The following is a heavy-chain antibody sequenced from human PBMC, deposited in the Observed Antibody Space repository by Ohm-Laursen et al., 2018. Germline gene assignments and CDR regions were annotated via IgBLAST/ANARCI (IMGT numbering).Heavy chain of an antibody. CDR3: ARDRGIAVAGHYYYGMDV. CDR2: ISAYNGNT. J-gene: IGHJ6*02. CDR1: GYTFTSYG. Sequence: ASVKVSCKASGYTFTSYGISWVRQAPGQGLEWMGWISAYNGNTNYAQKLQGRVTMTTDTSTSTAYMELRSLRSDDTAVYYCARDRGIAVAGHYYYGMDVWGQGTTVTVSS. D-gene: IGHD6-19*01. V-gene: IGHV1-18*01.